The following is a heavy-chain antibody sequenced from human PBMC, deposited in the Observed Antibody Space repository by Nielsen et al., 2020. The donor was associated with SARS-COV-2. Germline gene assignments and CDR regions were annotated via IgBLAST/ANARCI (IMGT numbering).Heavy chain of an antibody. D-gene: IGHD3-10*01. CDR3: AKDGVVRGDALDL. J-gene: IGHJ3*01. CDR1: GFTFNIYA. Sequence: GESLKISCAASGFTFNIYAMASVRRAPGRGLQWVPGVSSSGGSTYYTDSVKGRFTISRDNSKNTLYLEMHSLRVEDTAVYYCAKDGVVRGDALDLWGQGTMVTVSS. CDR2: VSSSGGST. V-gene: IGHV3-23*01.